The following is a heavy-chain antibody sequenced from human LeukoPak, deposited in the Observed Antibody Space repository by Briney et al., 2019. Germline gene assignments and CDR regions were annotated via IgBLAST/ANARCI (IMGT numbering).Heavy chain of an antibody. V-gene: IGHV4-34*01. CDR3: ARGPHSAVRGVNSYYYYGMDV. CDR1: GGSFSGYY. D-gene: IGHD3-10*01. J-gene: IGHJ6*02. CDR2: INHSGST. Sequence: SETLSLTCAVYGGSFSGYYWSWIRQPPGKGLEWIGEINHSGSTNYNPSLKSRVTISVDTSKNQFSLKLSSVTAADTAVYYCARGPHSAVRGVNSYYYYGMDVWGQGTTVTVSS.